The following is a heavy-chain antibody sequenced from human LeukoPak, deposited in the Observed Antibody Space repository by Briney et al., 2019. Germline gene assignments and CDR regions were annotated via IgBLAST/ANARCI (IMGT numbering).Heavy chain of an antibody. V-gene: IGHV4-4*07. CDR1: GGSISSHY. CDR3: ARDQRAYYHMDV. CDR2: IYISGST. Sequence: SETPSLTCTVSGGSISSHYWSWIRQPAGKGLEWIGRIYISGSTDYNPSLKSRVTMSVDTSKNQFFLKLSSVTAADTAVYYCARDQRAYYHMDVWGKGTTVTVSS. J-gene: IGHJ6*03.